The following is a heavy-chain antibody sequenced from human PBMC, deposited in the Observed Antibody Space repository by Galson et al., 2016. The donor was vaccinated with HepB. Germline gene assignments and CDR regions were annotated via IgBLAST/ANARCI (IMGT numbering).Heavy chain of an antibody. CDR1: GYTFSNYV. CDR2: ISAYNGIT. J-gene: IGHJ5*02. D-gene: IGHD4-23*01. CDR3: ARTHGGFVVWVDP. V-gene: IGHV1-18*01. Sequence: SVKVSCKASGYTFSNYVITWVRQAPGQGLEWMGRISAYNGITNYGPKFQGRVTMTTDTSTSTAYMELSSLRSDDTAVYYCARTHGGFVVWVDPWGQGTLVTVAS.